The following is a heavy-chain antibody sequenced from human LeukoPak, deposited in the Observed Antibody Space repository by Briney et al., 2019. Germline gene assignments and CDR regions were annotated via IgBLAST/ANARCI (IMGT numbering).Heavy chain of an antibody. V-gene: IGHV3-30*03. D-gene: IGHD1-26*01. CDR3: ARDLIRGATTLYYFDY. Sequence: PGGSLRLSCAASGFTFSSYGMHWVRQAPGKGLEWVAVISYDGSNKYYADSVKGRFTISRDNSKNTLYLQMNSLRAEDTAVYYCARDLIRGATTLYYFDYWGQGTLVTVSS. CDR2: ISYDGSNK. J-gene: IGHJ4*02. CDR1: GFTFSSYG.